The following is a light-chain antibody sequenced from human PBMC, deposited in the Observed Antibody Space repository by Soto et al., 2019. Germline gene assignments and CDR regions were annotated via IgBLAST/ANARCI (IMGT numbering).Light chain of an antibody. Sequence: SYELTQPPSVSVAPGQTARITCGGDNIGSRSVHWYQQKPGQAPVLVVYDDRDRPSGIPDRFSGSNSGNTATLTISRVEAGDEADFYCQVWISDHLVFCGGTKLTVL. CDR1: NIGSRS. J-gene: IGLJ3*02. CDR3: QVWISDHLV. V-gene: IGLV3-21*02. CDR2: DDR.